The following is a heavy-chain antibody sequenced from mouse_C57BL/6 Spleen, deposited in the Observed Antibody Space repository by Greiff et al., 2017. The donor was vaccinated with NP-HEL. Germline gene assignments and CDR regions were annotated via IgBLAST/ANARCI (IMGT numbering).Heavy chain of an antibody. CDR3: ARDRYDGYYFDY. CDR2: ISDGGSYT. J-gene: IGHJ2*01. Sequence: DVKLVESGGGLVKPGGSLKLSCAASGFTFSSYAMSWVRQTPEKRLEWVATISDGGSYTYYPDNVKGRFTISRDNAKNNLYLQMSHLKSEDTAMYYCARDRYDGYYFDYWGQGTTLTVSS. D-gene: IGHD2-3*01. V-gene: IGHV5-4*01. CDR1: GFTFSSYA.